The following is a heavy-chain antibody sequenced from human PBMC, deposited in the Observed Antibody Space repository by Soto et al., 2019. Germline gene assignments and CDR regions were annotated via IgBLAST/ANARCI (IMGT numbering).Heavy chain of an antibody. Sequence: EVQLLESGGGLVRPGGSLRLSCAASGFTFTSYAMTWVRQAPGKGLEWVSGISGTGGITYYADSVKGRFTISRDKSKNTLYLHVNSLRAEDTAVYYCARGSAYSDYDLEYWGQGTLVTVSS. CDR1: GFTFTSYA. D-gene: IGHD4-17*01. CDR3: ARGSAYSDYDLEY. CDR2: ISGTGGIT. J-gene: IGHJ4*02. V-gene: IGHV3-23*01.